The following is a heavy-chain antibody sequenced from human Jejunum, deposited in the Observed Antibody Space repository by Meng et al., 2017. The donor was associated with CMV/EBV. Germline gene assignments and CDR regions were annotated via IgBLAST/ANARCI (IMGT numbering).Heavy chain of an antibody. Sequence: VSNNKGAWNWVRQSPSRGLEWVGRTFYRYKWYNEYALSVKSRRTVNPDTSKNQFSLQLSSVTPEDTAVYYCARGLPNYYEYGMDVWGQGTTVTVSS. V-gene: IGHV6-1*01. J-gene: IGHJ6*02. CDR3: ARGLPNYYEYGMDV. CDR1: VSNNKGA. CDR2: TFYRYKWYN.